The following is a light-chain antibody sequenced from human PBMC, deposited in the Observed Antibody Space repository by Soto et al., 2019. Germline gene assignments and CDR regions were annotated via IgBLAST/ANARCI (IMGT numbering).Light chain of an antibody. Sequence: DIQMTQSPSTLSASVGDRVTITCRDSQSISSWLAWYQQKPGKAPKLLIYDASSLESGVPSRFSGSGSGTEFTLTISSXQPDDFATYYCQQYNSYLYTFGQGTKVDIK. J-gene: IGKJ2*01. CDR2: DAS. CDR3: QQYNSYLYT. CDR1: QSISSW. V-gene: IGKV1-5*01.